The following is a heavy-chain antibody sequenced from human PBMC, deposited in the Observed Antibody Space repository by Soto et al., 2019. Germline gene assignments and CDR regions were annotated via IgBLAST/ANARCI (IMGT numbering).Heavy chain of an antibody. J-gene: IGHJ4*02. CDR1: GFTFTTYS. CDR2: ISGTGGQT. V-gene: IGHV3-23*01. D-gene: IGHD6-13*01. CDR3: VKEQSARAGAGSFCDY. Sequence: PGGSLSLSCATSGFTFTTYSMNWVRQAPGKGLEWVSCISGTGGQTYHADSVKGRFTISRDNSKETLSLQMDSLRAEDTATYYCVKEQSARAGAGSFCDYWGPGTLVTVSS.